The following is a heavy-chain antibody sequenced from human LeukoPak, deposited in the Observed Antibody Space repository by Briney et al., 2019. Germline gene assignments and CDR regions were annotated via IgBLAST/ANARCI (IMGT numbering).Heavy chain of an antibody. CDR3: ARDSGYCSSTSCSGFDY. CDR2: INPNSGGT. CDR1: GYTFTGYY. V-gene: IGHV1-2*02. J-gene: IGHJ4*02. D-gene: IGHD2-2*01. Sequence: ASVKVSCKASGYTFTGYYMHWVRQAPGQGLEWMGWINPNSGGTNYAQKFQGRVTMTRDTSISTAYMGLSRLRSDDTAVYYCARDSGYCSSTSCSGFDYWGQGTLVTVSS.